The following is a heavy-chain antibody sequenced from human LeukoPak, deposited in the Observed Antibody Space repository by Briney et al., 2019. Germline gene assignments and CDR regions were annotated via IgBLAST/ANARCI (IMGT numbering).Heavy chain of an antibody. D-gene: IGHD5-24*01. J-gene: IGHJ4*02. CDR2: IIPIFGIA. Sequence: SVKVSCKASGGTFSSYAISWVRQAPGQGLEWMGRIIPIFGIANYAQKFQGRVTITADKSTSTAYMELSSLRSEDTAVYYCARVEMAALRGPFDYWGQGTLVTVSS. CDR1: GGTFSSYA. V-gene: IGHV1-69*04. CDR3: ARVEMAALRGPFDY.